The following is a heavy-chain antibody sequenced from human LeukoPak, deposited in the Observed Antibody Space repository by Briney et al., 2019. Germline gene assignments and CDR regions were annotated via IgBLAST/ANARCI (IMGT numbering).Heavy chain of an antibody. V-gene: IGHV4-38-2*01. CDR1: GYSFSSGYY. D-gene: IGHD1-14*01. CDR3: ARFRRSQTAEDY. CDR2: IYHSGCT. Sequence: SGTLTLTCAVSGYSFSSGYYWGWIRPPPGKGLEGIWIIYHSGCTYYNQSLKSRVTISVDNSKNQFYLKLSSVTAADTAVYYCARFRRSQTAEDYWGQGTLVTVSS. J-gene: IGHJ4*02.